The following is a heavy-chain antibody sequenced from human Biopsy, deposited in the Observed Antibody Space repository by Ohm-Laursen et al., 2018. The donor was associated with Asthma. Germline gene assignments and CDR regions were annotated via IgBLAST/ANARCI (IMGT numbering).Heavy chain of an antibody. CDR3: AKDRFDNSVTSKYYYYGIDV. J-gene: IGHJ6*02. V-gene: IGHV3-9*01. CDR1: GFSFDDCA. CDR2: ISWNSGNI. D-gene: IGHD3-16*01. Sequence: SLRLSCTATGFSFDDCAMHWVRQAPGKGLEWVSSISWNSGNIDYAVSVKGRFTISRDNVRNRLHLQMSSLRPDDSAAYHCAKDRFDNSVTSKYYYYGIDVWGQGTTVTVSS.